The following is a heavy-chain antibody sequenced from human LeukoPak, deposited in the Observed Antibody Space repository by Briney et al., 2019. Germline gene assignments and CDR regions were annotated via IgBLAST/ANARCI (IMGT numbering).Heavy chain of an antibody. CDR2: ISGNGGRM. CDR1: GFTFSNYA. CDR3: AKEETTVTTWVDY. D-gene: IGHD4-17*01. Sequence: GGSLRLSCAASGFTFSNYAMAWVRQAPGKGLEWVSAISGNGGRMYSADSVQGRFTISRDNSRSTLYLQMNSLRAEDTAVYYCAKEETTVTTWVDYWGQGTLVTVSS. V-gene: IGHV3-23*01. J-gene: IGHJ4*02.